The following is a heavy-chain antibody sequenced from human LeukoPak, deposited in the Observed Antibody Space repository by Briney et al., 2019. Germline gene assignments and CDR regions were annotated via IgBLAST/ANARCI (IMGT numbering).Heavy chain of an antibody. V-gene: IGHV3-23*01. CDR3: AKHSGSSSWSVVDY. J-gene: IGHJ4*02. CDR1: GFTFSSYT. CDR2: ITKRVVGT. D-gene: IGHD6-13*01. Sequence: GGSLRLSCAASGFTFSSYTMSWVRQAPGKGLEWVSTITKRVVGTYYADSVKGRFTISRDNSNNTLYLQMNSLRAEDTAIFYCAKHSGSSSWSVVDYWGQGTLVTVSS.